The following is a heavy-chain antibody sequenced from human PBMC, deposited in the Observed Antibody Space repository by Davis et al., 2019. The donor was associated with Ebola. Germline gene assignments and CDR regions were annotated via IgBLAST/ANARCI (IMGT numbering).Heavy chain of an antibody. V-gene: IGHV1-8*01. CDR3: ARSSSRYSSSSSYYYYGMDV. J-gene: IGHJ6*02. D-gene: IGHD6-13*01. CDR2: MNPNSGNT. CDR1: GYTFTSYD. Sequence: ASVKVSCKASGYTFTSYDINWVRQATGQGLEWMGWMNPNSGNTGYAQKFQGRVTMTRNTSISTAYMELSSLRSEDTAVYYCARSSSRYSSSSSYYYYGMDVWGQGTTVTVSS.